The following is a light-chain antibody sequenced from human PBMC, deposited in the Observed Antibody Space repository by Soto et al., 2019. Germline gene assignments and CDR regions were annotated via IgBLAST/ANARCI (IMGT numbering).Light chain of an antibody. V-gene: IGKV3-20*01. CDR2: GAS. CDR1: QSIKSNY. Sequence: ETVLTQSPGTLSLSPGERASLSCRASQSIKSNYLAWYQQKPGQAPRLLIHGASSRATGIPDRFGGSGSGTHFTLTISRPEPEDFAVYYCQLYGSSAWTFGQGTKVEIK. J-gene: IGKJ1*01. CDR3: QLYGSSAWT.